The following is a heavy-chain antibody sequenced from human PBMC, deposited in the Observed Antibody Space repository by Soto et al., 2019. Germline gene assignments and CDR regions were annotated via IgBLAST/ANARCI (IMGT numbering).Heavy chain of an antibody. CDR2: IDPSDSQT. V-gene: IGHV5-10-1*01. J-gene: IGHJ4*02. CDR1: GYSFAGYW. CDR3: ARQIYDSDTGPNFQYYFDS. D-gene: IGHD3-22*01. Sequence: LKISCKGSGYSFAGYWITWVRQKPGKGLEWMGRIDPSDSQTYYSPSFRGHVAISVTKSITTVFLQWSSLRASDTAMYYCARQIYDSDTGPNFQYYFDSWGQGTPVTVSS.